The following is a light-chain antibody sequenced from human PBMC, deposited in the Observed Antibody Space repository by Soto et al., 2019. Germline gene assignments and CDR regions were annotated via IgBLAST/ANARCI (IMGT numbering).Light chain of an antibody. J-gene: IGKJ1*01. CDR2: GAS. V-gene: IGKV3-15*01. CDR3: QQYNDWPLT. CDR1: QTIGNN. Sequence: EIVLTQSPATLSVSPGERVTLSCRASQTIGNNLAWYLQRPGQAPRLLMYGASSRATDIPARFSGTGSGTEFTLTISSLQSEDFALYYCQQYNDWPLTFGQGTKVDIK.